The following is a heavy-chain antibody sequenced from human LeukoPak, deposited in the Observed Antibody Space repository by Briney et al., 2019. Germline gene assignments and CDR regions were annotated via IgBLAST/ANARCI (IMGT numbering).Heavy chain of an antibody. CDR1: GFTFSRHG. CDR2: VSYDEGNK. V-gene: IGHV3-30*18. D-gene: IGHD2-2*01. J-gene: IGHJ6*02. Sequence: GGSLRLSCAASGFTFSRHGMQWVRQAPGKGLEWVAAVSYDEGNKYYADSVKGRFTISRDNSKNTLFLQMNSLRAEDTAVYYCAKDLGVIIVPYAIDYYGLDVWGQGTKVTVCS. CDR3: AKDLGVIIVPYAIDYYGLDV.